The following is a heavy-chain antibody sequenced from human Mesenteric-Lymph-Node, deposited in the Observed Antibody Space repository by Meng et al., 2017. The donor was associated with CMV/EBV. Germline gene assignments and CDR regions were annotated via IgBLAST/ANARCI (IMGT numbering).Heavy chain of an antibody. CDR3: ARGSSYDILTGYFDY. CDR2: INHSGST. D-gene: IGHD3-9*01. J-gene: IGHJ4*02. CDR1: GGSFSGYY. V-gene: IGHV4-34*01. Sequence: QVQLPQWGAGLLQPSETLSVTCAVYGGSFSGYYWNWIRQSSEKGLEWIGEINHSGSTTYNPSFTSRIIISVDTSTNQISLNMSSVTAADTAVYYCARGSSYDILTGYFDYWGQGALVTVSS.